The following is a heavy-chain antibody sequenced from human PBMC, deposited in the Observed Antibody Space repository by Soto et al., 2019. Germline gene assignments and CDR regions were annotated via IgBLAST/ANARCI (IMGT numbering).Heavy chain of an antibody. CDR2: IYYSGST. J-gene: IGHJ5*02. V-gene: IGHV4-59*08. CDR3: ARHREAGIVVVPAAINWFDP. CDR1: GGSISSYY. D-gene: IGHD2-2*01. Sequence: PSETLSLTCTVSGGSISSYYWSWIRQPPGKGLEWIGYIYYSGSTNYNPSLKSRVTISVDTSKNQFSLKLSSVTAADTAVYYCARHREAGIVVVPAAINWFDPWGQGTLVTVSS.